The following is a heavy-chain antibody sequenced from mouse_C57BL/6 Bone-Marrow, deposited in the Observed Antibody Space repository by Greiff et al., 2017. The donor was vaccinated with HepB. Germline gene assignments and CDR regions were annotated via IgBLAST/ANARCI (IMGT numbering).Heavy chain of an antibody. Sequence: QVQLQQSGAELVKPGASVKLSCKASGYTFTSYWMHWVKQRPGQGLEWIGMIHPNSGSTNYNEKFKSKATLTVDKSSSTAYMQLSSLTSEDSAVYYCARRYYGSSLMDYWGQGTSVTVSS. CDR2: IHPNSGST. J-gene: IGHJ4*01. CDR3: ARRYYGSSLMDY. D-gene: IGHD1-1*01. CDR1: GYTFTSYW. V-gene: IGHV1-64*01.